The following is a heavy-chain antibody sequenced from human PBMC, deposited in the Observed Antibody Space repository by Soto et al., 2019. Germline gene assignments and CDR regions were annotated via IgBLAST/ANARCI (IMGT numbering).Heavy chain of an antibody. J-gene: IGHJ6*02. V-gene: IGHV3-21*01. Sequence: PGGSLRLSCAVSGFTFNSYSMNWVRQAPGKGLEWVSSISSFSNYMYYTDSVKGRFTISRDNARNSLYLQMNSLRAEDTAVYYCARTGGYSRPTPNPSAYDMDVWGQGTAVTVSS. CDR2: ISSFSNYM. CDR3: ARTGGYSRPTPNPSAYDMDV. CDR1: GFTFNSYS. D-gene: IGHD6-13*01.